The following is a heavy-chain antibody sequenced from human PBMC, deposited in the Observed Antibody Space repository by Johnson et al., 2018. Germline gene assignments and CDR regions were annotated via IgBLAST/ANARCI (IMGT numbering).Heavy chain of an antibody. CDR1: GGSISSYY. CDR3: ARRVLNYDAFDI. J-gene: IGHJ3*02. D-gene: IGHD6-13*01. CDR2: IYYSGST. V-gene: IGHV4-59*01. Sequence: QVQLQESGPGLVKPSETLSLTCTVSGGSISSYYWSWIRQPPGKGLEWIGYIYYSGSTNYNPSLKSRVTISVDTSKNQFYLELSSVTAADTAVYYCARRVLNYDAFDIWGQGTMVTVSS.